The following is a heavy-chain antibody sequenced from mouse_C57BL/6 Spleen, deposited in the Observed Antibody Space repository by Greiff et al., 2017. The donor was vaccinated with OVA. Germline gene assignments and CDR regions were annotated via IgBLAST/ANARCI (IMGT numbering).Heavy chain of an antibody. CDR3: ARRGLYDYDEAWFAY. CDR1: GFTFSDYG. D-gene: IGHD2-4*01. Sequence: EVQGVESGGGLVKPGGSLKLSCAASGFTFSDYGMHWVRQAPEKGLEWVAYISSGSGTIYYADTVKGRFTISRDNAKNTLFLQMTSLRSEDTAMFYCARRGLYDYDEAWFAYWGQGTLVTVSA. V-gene: IGHV5-17*01. J-gene: IGHJ3*01. CDR2: ISSGSGTI.